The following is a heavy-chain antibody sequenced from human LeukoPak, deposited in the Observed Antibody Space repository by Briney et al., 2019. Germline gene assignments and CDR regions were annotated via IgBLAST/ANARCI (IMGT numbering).Heavy chain of an antibody. V-gene: IGHV4-59*12. J-gene: IGHJ4*02. CDR1: GSSISSYY. D-gene: IGHD3-3*01. Sequence: PSETLSLTCTVSGSSISSYYWSWIRQPPGKGLEWIGYIYHSGSTYYNPSLKSRVTISVDRSKNQFSLKLSSVTAADTAVYYCARVTIFGVVYYFDYWGQGTLVTVSS. CDR3: ARVTIFGVVYYFDY. CDR2: IYHSGST.